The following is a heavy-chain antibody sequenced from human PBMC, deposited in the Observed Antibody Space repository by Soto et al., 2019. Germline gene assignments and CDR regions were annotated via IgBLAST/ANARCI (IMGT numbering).Heavy chain of an antibody. J-gene: IGHJ6*02. Sequence: GGSLRLSCAASGFTFNSYSMNWVRQAPGKGLEWVSYISGSSSSIYYADSVKGRFTISRENAKNSLFLQMNSLRDEDTAVYYCARERTTIVGVFIRYYGMDVWGQGTAVTVSS. D-gene: IGHD3-3*01. CDR1: GFTFNSYS. V-gene: IGHV3-48*02. CDR2: ISGSSSSI. CDR3: ARERTTIVGVFIRYYGMDV.